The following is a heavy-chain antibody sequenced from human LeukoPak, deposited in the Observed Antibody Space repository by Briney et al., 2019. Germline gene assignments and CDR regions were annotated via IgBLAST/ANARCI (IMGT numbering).Heavy chain of an antibody. J-gene: IGHJ5*02. D-gene: IGHD2-15*01. Sequence: SVKVSCKASGGTFSSYAISWVRQAPGQGLEWMGRIIPIFGIANYAQKFQGRVTVTADKSTSTAYMELSSLRSEDTAVYYCARANLGRPVGHCSGGSCYSDSSWFDPWGQGTLVTVSS. CDR3: ARANLGRPVGHCSGGSCYSDSSWFDP. CDR2: IIPIFGIA. V-gene: IGHV1-69*04. CDR1: GGTFSSYA.